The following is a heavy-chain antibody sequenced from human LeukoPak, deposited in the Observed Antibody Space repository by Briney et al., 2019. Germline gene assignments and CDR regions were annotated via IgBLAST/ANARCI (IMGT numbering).Heavy chain of an antibody. Sequence: GESLKISCKGSGYSFTSYWIGWVRQMPGKGLEWMGIIYPGDSDTTYSPSFQGQVTISADKSISTAYLQWSSLKASDTAMYYCARLRQQLTRGYYYYGMDVWGQGTTVTVSS. CDR3: ARLRQQLTRGYYYYGMDV. V-gene: IGHV5-51*01. CDR2: IYPGDSDT. J-gene: IGHJ6*02. D-gene: IGHD6-13*01. CDR1: GYSFTSYW.